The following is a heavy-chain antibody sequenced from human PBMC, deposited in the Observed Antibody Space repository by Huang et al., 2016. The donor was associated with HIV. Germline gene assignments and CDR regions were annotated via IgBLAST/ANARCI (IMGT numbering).Heavy chain of an antibody. V-gene: IGHV3-7*03. Sequence: VDSGGRLVQPGGSIRLSCVGSTFRFGAYWMSWVRQPPGKGLEWVANIRQDESEKYYVDAVKGRFNISRDNAKKVVFLEMNNVRVEDTATYFCATKTAGMDIWGQGTTVTVS. CDR1: TFRFGAYW. CDR2: IRQDESEK. D-gene: IGHD1-7*01. J-gene: IGHJ6*02. CDR3: ATKTAGMDI.